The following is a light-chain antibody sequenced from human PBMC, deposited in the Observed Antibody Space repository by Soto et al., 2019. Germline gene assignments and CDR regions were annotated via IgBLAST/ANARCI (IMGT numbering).Light chain of an antibody. CDR2: YDD. Sequence: QSVLTQPPSVSEAPGQRVTISCSGSRSNVGNNAVNWYQQFPGKAPQLLVYYDDLLPSGVSRRFSGSKFGTSASLAISGLQSEDEADYYCAAWDDNLNGVVFGGGIKLTVL. V-gene: IGLV1-36*01. J-gene: IGLJ2*01. CDR1: RSNVGNNA. CDR3: AAWDDNLNGVV.